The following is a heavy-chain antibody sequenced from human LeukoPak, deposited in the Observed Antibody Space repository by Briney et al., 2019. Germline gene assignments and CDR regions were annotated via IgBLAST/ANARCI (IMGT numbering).Heavy chain of an antibody. D-gene: IGHD1-14*01. Sequence: PGGSLRLSCAASGFTFSSYWMSWVRQAPGKGLEWVANIKQDGSEKYYVDSVKGRFTISRDNAKNSLYLQMNSLRAEDTAVYYCARKTVSLRGWFDPWGQGTLVTVSS. J-gene: IGHJ5*02. CDR2: IKQDGSEK. CDR1: GFTFSSYW. CDR3: ARKTVSLRGWFDP. V-gene: IGHV3-7*01.